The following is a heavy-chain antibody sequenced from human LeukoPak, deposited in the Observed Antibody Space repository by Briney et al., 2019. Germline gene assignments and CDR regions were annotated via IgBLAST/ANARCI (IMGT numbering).Heavy chain of an antibody. CDR3: ASLRYSYAKPGSRAEYFQH. CDR1: GGTFSSYA. J-gene: IGHJ1*01. D-gene: IGHD2-8*01. CDR2: ITPIFCTA. Sequence: EASVNVSCKASGGTFSSYAISWVRQAPGQGLEWMGGITPIFCTANYAQKFQGSVTITTDESTSTAYMELSSLRSEDTAVYYCASLRYSYAKPGSRAEYFQHWGQGTLVTVSS. V-gene: IGHV1-69*05.